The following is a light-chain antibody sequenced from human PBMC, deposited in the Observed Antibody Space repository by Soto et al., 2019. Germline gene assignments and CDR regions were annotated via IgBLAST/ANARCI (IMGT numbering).Light chain of an antibody. CDR2: DIS. CDR3: QQRSSWPWT. CDR1: QSVSSF. V-gene: IGKV3-11*01. J-gene: IGKJ1*01. Sequence: EIVLTQSPATLSLSPGERATLSCRASQSVSSFLAWYQQKPGQAPRLLIYDISNRATGVPARFSGSGSGTDFTLIISSLEAEDFAVYYCQQRSSWPWTFDQGTKVEIK.